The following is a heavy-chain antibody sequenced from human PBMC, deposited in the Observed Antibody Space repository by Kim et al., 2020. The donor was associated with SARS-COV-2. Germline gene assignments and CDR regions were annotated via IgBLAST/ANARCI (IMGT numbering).Heavy chain of an antibody. CDR2: ISSNGGST. D-gene: IGHD2-15*01. Sequence: GGSLRLSCSASGFTFSSYAMHWVRQAPGKGLEYVSAISSNGGSTYYADSVKGRFTISRDNSKNTLYLQMSSLRAEDTAVYYCVKALGYCSGGSCYRVFNYWGQGTLVTVSS. CDR1: GFTFSSYA. V-gene: IGHV3-64D*06. J-gene: IGHJ4*02. CDR3: VKALGYCSGGSCYRVFNY.